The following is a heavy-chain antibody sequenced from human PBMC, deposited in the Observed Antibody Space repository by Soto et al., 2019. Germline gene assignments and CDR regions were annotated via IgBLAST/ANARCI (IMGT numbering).Heavy chain of an antibody. V-gene: IGHV4-59*01. CDR2: IYYSGST. Sequence: PSETLSLTCTVSGGSISSDYWSWVRVPPGKGLEWIGYIYYSGSTNYSPSLKSRVTISVDTSKNQFSLKLSSVTAADTAVYYCARVGTGVWGAFDIWGQGTMVTVSS. D-gene: IGHD1-1*01. CDR1: GGSISSDY. J-gene: IGHJ3*02. CDR3: ARVGTGVWGAFDI.